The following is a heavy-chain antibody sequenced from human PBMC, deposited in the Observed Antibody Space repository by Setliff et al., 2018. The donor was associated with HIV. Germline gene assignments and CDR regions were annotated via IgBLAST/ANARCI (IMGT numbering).Heavy chain of an antibody. CDR1: GFAFSTYA. D-gene: IGHD6-6*01. CDR3: ARAWAMQQLVPAY. J-gene: IGHJ4*02. CDR2: ISYDGGSK. Sequence: GGSLRLSCAASGFAFSTYAMHWVRQAPGKGLESVSFISYDGGSKYYADSVKGRFTISRDNSKNTLYLQMNSLRVEDTAIYYCARAWAMQQLVPAYWGQGTLVTVSS. V-gene: IGHV3-30*07.